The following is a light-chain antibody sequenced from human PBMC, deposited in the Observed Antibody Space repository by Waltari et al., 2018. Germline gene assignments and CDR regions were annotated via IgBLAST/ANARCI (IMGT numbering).Light chain of an antibody. CDR2: AAS. V-gene: IGKV1-39*01. CDR3: QQYDNLPTLT. J-gene: IGKJ4*01. Sequence: DIQMTQSPSSLSASVGDRVTIPCRASQIISSYLNWYQQKPGKAPKLLIYAASSLQTGVPSRFSGSGSGTDFTLTISSLQPEDIATYYCQQYDNLPTLTFGGGTKVEIK. CDR1: QIISSY.